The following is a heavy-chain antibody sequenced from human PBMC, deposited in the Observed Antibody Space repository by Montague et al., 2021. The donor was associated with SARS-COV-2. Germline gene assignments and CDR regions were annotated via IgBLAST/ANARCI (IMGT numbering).Heavy chain of an antibody. CDR1: GGSITNYY. Sequence: SETLSLTCTVSGGSITNYYWSWIRQSPEKGLEWIGYIYNRESTNYNPSLTSRVTMSVDTSKNQFSLNLTSVTAADTAVYYCARGGVVWTFDYWGRGVLGTVSS. V-gene: IGHV4-59*01. D-gene: IGHD3-3*01. CDR3: ARGGVVWTFDY. CDR2: IYNREST. J-gene: IGHJ4*02.